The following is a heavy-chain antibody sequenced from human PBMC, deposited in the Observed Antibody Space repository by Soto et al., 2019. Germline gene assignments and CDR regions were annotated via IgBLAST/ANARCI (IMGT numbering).Heavy chain of an antibody. J-gene: IGHJ4*02. D-gene: IGHD4-17*01. CDR3: VKNGAYALDY. CDR2: IYRGTSP. Sequence: ASETLSLTCAVSGDSISSDNWWSWVRQPPEKGLEWIGEIYRGTSPTYNPSLESRVTISVDKSKNQFSLKLNSVTAADTAVYYCVKNGAYALDYWGQGTLVTVSS. CDR1: GDSISSDNW. V-gene: IGHV4-4*02.